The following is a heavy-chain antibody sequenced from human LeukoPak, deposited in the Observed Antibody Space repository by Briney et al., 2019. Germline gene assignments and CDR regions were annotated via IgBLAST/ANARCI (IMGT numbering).Heavy chain of an antibody. V-gene: IGHV1-46*03. Sequence: VASVKVSCKASGYTFTSYYMHWVRQAPGQGLEWMGIINPSGGSTSYAQKFQGRVTMTRDTSTSTVYTELSSLRPEDTAVYYCARDRRAYYYDSSGYYYAGYWGQGTLVTVSS. J-gene: IGHJ4*02. CDR2: INPSGGST. CDR3: ARDRRAYYYDSSGYYYAGY. D-gene: IGHD3-22*01. CDR1: GYTFTSYY.